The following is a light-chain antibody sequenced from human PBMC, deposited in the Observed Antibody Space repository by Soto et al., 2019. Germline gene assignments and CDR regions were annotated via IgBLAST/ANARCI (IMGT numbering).Light chain of an antibody. CDR1: STDVGGYDY. CDR3: TSYAGGNNV. Sequence: QSVLTQPPSASGSPGQSVTISCTGTSTDVGGYDYVSWYQQHPGKVPKLMIYEVNKRPSGVPDRFSGSKSGNTASLTVSGIQPEDEADYYCTSYAGGNNVFGTGTKLTVL. CDR2: EVN. J-gene: IGLJ1*01. V-gene: IGLV2-8*01.